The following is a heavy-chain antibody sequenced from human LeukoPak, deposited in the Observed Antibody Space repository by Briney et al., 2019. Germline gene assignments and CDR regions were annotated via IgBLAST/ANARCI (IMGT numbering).Heavy chain of an antibody. J-gene: IGHJ4*02. Sequence: PGGSLRLSCAASGFTFSNDDMHWVRQAPGKGLEWVAVISYDGSNKYYADSVKGRFTISRDNSKNTVYLQMNSLRAEDTAVYYCAKDREGTTFDNWGQGTLVTVSS. CDR3: AKDREGTTFDN. CDR2: ISYDGSNK. CDR1: GFTFSNDD. V-gene: IGHV3-30*18. D-gene: IGHD1-7*01.